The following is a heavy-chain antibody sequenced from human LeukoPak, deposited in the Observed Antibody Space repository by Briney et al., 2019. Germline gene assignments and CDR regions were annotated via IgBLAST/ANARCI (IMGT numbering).Heavy chain of an antibody. CDR2: IYTSGST. Sequence: SETLSLTCTVSGGSISSGNYYWSWIRQPAGKGLEWIGHIYTSGSTNYNPSLKSRVTMSVDTSKNQFSLNLSSMTAADTAVYYCARDSLYNFWSGYYHTTYYFDYWGQGTLVTVSS. J-gene: IGHJ4*02. CDR1: GGSISSGNYY. V-gene: IGHV4-61*09. D-gene: IGHD3-3*01. CDR3: ARDSLYNFWSGYYHTTYYFDY.